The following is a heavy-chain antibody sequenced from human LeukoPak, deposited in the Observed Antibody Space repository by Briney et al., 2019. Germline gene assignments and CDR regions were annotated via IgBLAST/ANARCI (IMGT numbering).Heavy chain of an antibody. CDR2: TYYRSKWYN. Sequence: SQTLSLTCAISGDSVSSNSAAWNWIRQSPSRGLEWLGRTYYRSKWYNDYAVSVKSRITINPDTSKNQFSLKLSSVTAADTAVYYCARPRRLYCSSTSCQNWFDPWGQGTLVTVSS. V-gene: IGHV6-1*01. D-gene: IGHD2-2*01. CDR3: ARPRRLYCSSTSCQNWFDP. J-gene: IGHJ5*02. CDR1: GDSVSSNSAA.